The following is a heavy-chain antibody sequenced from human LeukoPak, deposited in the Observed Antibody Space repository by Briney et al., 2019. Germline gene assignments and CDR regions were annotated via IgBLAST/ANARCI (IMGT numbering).Heavy chain of an antibody. J-gene: IGHJ5*02. CDR2: ISAYNGNT. CDR3: ARDGPPYCSSTSCYMSNWFDP. V-gene: IGHV1-18*01. CDR1: GYTFTSYG. Sequence: ASVKVSCKASGYTFTSYGISWVRQAPGQGLEWMGWISAYNGNTNYAQKLQGRVTMTTDTSTSTAYMELRSLRSDDTAVYYCARDGPPYCSSTSCYMSNWFDPWGQGTLVTVSS. D-gene: IGHD2-2*02.